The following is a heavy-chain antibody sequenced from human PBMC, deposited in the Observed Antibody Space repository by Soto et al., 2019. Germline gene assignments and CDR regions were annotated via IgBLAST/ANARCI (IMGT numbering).Heavy chain of an antibody. V-gene: IGHV1-18*04. J-gene: IGHJ6*02. CDR1: GYNFTSYG. CDR3: ASGGFWSGYYQGSSYSYYGMDV. Sequence: GAVKFACKASGYNFTSYGTSCVRQAPGQGLAWMGWISAYNGNTNYAPTLQGRVTMTTDTSASTACMELSSLRSEGTALSYCASGGFWSGYYQGSSYSYYGMDVWRQGTTVTVSS. D-gene: IGHD3-3*01. CDR2: ISAYNGNT.